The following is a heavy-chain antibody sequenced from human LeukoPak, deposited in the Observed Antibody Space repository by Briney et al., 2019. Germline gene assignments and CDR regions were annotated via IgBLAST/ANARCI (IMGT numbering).Heavy chain of an antibody. J-gene: IGHJ4*02. CDR3: ARDKEQWLVHGDFDY. CDR2: ISAYNGNT. Sequence: ASVKVSCKASGYTFTSYGISWVRQAPGQGLEWMGWISAYNGNTNYAQKLQGRVTMTTDTSTSTAYMELRSLRSDDTAVYYCARDKEQWLVHGDFDYWGQGTLVTVS. D-gene: IGHD6-19*01. CDR1: GYTFTSYG. V-gene: IGHV1-18*01.